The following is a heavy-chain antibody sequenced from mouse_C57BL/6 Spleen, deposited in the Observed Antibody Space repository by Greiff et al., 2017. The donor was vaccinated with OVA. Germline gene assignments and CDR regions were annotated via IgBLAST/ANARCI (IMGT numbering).Heavy chain of an antibody. D-gene: IGHD1-1*01. Sequence: ESGPGLVKPSQSLSLTCSVPGYSITSGYYWIWIRQFPGNKLEWMGSISYDGSNNYNPSLKNRISLTRDTSKNQFFLKLKSVTTEDTTTYYCARANYGSSYDWYFDVWGTGTTVTVSA. CDR1: GYSITSGYY. CDR3: ARANYGSSYDWYFDV. J-gene: IGHJ1*03. CDR2: ISYDGSN. V-gene: IGHV3-6*01.